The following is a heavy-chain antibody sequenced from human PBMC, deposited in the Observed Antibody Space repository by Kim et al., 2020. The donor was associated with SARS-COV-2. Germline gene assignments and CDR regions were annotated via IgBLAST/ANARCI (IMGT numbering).Heavy chain of an antibody. Sequence: GGSLRLSCAASGFTFSSYSMNWVRQAPGKGLEWVSPTSGSSSITKYADSVKGRFTTSRDNAKNLLYLQMNRLRDEDTAVYYCARYGATVTTWGHVRYWGQGALVTVSS. J-gene: IGHJ4*02. CDR2: TSGSSSIT. CDR1: GFTFSSYS. CDR3: ARYGATVTTWGHVRY. D-gene: IGHD4-4*01. V-gene: IGHV3-48*02.